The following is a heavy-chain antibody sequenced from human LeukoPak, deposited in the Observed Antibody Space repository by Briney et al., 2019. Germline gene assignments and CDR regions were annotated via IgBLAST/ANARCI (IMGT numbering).Heavy chain of an antibody. CDR3: ARGVQGSSGYYQNWGYYYYMDV. V-gene: IGHV4-59*01. CDR1: GDSISSYY. Sequence: SETLSLTCTVSGDSISSYYWSWIRQPPGKGLEWIGYMYYSGSTNYNPSLKSRVTISVDTSKNQFSLKLSSVTAADTAVYYCARGVQGSSGYYQNWGYYYYMDVWGKGTTVTVSS. D-gene: IGHD3-22*01. CDR2: MYYSGST. J-gene: IGHJ6*03.